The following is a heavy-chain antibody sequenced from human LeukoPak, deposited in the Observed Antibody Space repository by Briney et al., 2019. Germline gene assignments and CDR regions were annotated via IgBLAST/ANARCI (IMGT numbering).Heavy chain of an antibody. J-gene: IGHJ4*02. D-gene: IGHD2-2*01. Sequence: SQTLSLTCAISGGSVSSNSAARNWIRQSPSRGLEWLGRTYYRSKWYNGYAISVKSRIAVNPDTSKNQFSLHLNSVTPEDTAVYYCARSSPNFDYWGQGTLVTVSS. CDR3: ARSSPNFDY. CDR2: TYYRSKWYN. V-gene: IGHV6-1*01. CDR1: GGSVSSNSAA.